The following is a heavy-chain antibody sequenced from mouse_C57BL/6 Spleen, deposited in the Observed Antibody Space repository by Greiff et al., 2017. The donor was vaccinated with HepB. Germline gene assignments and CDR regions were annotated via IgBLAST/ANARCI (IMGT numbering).Heavy chain of an antibody. V-gene: IGHV1-81*01. CDR1: GYTFTSYG. Sequence: VKLQESGAELARPGASVKLSCKASGYTFTSYGISWVKQSTGQGLEWIGEIYPRSGNTYYNEKFKGKATLTADKSSSTAYMELRSLTSEDSAVYFGARNYGSSYPYAMDDWGQGTTVTVAS. CDR2: IYPRSGNT. J-gene: IGHJ4*01. CDR3: ARNYGSSYPYAMDD. D-gene: IGHD1-1*01.